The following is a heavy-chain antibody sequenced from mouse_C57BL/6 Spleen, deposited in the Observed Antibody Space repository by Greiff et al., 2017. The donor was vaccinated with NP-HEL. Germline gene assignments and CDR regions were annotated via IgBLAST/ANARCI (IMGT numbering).Heavy chain of an antibody. CDR2: IHPNSGST. D-gene: IGHD1-1*01. CDR1: GYTFTSYW. J-gene: IGHJ4*01. V-gene: IGHV1-64*01. Sequence: VQLQQSGAELVKPGASVKLSCKASGYTFTSYWMHWVKQRPGQGLEWIGMIHPNSGSTNYNEKFKSKATLTVDKSSSTAYMQLSSLTSEDSAVYDCARGDNLWDAMDYWGQGTSVTVSS. CDR3: ARGDNLWDAMDY.